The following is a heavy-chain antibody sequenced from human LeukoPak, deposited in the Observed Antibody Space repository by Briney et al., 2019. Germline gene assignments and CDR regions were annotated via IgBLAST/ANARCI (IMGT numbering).Heavy chain of an antibody. J-gene: IGHJ6*02. Sequence: KTGGSLRLSCAASGFTFSDYYMSWIRQAPGKGLEWVSYISSSGSTIYYADSVKGRFTISRDNAKNSLYLQMNSLRAEDTAVYYYARDPSFNYYYGMDVWGQGTTVTVSS. D-gene: IGHD2-2*01. CDR2: ISSSGSTI. CDR3: ARDPSFNYYYGMDV. CDR1: GFTFSDYY. V-gene: IGHV3-11*04.